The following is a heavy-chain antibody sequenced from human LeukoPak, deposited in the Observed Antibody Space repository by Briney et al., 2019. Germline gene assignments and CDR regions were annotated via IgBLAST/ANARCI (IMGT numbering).Heavy chain of an antibody. CDR2: IREDGNNK. D-gene: IGHD3-22*01. CDR3: AKSLTYYYDSSGSSKGGFDI. V-gene: IGHV3-30*02. J-gene: IGHJ3*02. Sequence: RGGSLRLSCAPSVFTFSSYGMHCVPEAPGKGGEWVAFIREDGNNKYYADSVKGRFTISRDNSKTTLYLQMNSLRAEDTAVYYCAKSLTYYYDSSGSSKGGFDIWGQGTMVTVSS. CDR1: VFTFSSYG.